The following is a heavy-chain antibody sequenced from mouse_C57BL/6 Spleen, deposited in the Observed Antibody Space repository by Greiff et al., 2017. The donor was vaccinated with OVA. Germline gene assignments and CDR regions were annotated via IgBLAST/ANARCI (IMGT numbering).Heavy chain of an antibody. CDR1: GFTFSSYT. CDR2: ISGGGGTT. CDR3: ARQGLTGTDYFDD. D-gene: IGHD4-1*01. V-gene: IGHV5-9*01. Sequence: EVQLVESGGGLVKPGGSLKLSCAASGFTFSSYTMSWVRQTPEKRLEWVATISGGGGTTYYPDSVKGRFTISRDNAKTTLYLQMSSLRSEDTALYDCARQGLTGTDYFDDWGQGTTLTVAS. J-gene: IGHJ2*01.